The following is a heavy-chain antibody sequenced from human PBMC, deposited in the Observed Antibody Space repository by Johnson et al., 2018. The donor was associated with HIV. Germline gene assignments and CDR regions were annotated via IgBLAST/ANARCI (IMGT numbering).Heavy chain of an antibody. CDR3: ARGGVEGGLEI. Sequence: VQLVESGGGVVQPGRSLRLSCAASGFTFSIYSMHWVRQAPGKGLEWVSVIYRAGSTYYADSVKDRFTISRDISKNTIYLQMNSLGAEDTALYHCARGGVEGGLEIWGQGTMVTVSS. D-gene: IGHD3-3*01. CDR1: GFTFSIYS. J-gene: IGHJ3*02. V-gene: IGHV3-66*01. CDR2: IYRAGST.